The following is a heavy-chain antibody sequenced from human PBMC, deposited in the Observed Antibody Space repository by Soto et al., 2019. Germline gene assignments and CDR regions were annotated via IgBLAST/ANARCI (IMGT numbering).Heavy chain of an antibody. V-gene: IGHV3-30*18. Sequence: QVQLVESGGGVVQPGRSLRLSCAASGFTFSSYGMHWVRQAPGKGLEWVAVISYDGSNKYYADSVKGRFTISRDTSKNTLYLHMNSLRAEDTAMYYCAKDYGSGCDWLRVGDASDIWGQGTMVTVSS. J-gene: IGHJ3*02. CDR2: ISYDGSNK. CDR1: GFTFSSYG. D-gene: IGHD6-19*01. CDR3: AKDYGSGCDWLRVGDASDI.